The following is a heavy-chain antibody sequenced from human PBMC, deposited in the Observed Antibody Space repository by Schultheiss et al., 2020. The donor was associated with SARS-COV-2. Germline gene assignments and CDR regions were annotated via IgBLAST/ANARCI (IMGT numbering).Heavy chain of an antibody. CDR1: GGSISSGGYY. J-gene: IGHJ6*02. CDR3: ARVGCSGGSCYSSYYYYGMDV. CDR2: IYYSGST. Sequence: SETLSLTCTVSGGSISSGGYYWSWIRQPPGKGLEWIGYIYYSGSTYYNPSLKSRVTISVDTSKNQFSLKLSSVTAADTAVYYCARVGCSGGSCYSSYYYYGMDVWGQGTTVTVSS. D-gene: IGHD2-15*01. V-gene: IGHV4-61*08.